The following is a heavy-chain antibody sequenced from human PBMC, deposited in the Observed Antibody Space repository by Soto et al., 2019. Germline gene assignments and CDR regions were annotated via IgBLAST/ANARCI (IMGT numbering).Heavy chain of an antibody. CDR3: VRHSRQFGELD. CDR1: GGSVSSSTHC. D-gene: IGHD3-10*01. Sequence: QLQLQESGPGLVKSSETLSLSCTVSGGSVSSSTHCWGWIRQPPGKGLEWIGSMYSSGTTYYNAPLKSRVTMSVDTSQNHFSLKLTSVTAADTAVYYCVRHSRQFGELDWGQGTLLTVSS. CDR2: MYSSGTT. V-gene: IGHV4-39*01. J-gene: IGHJ4*02.